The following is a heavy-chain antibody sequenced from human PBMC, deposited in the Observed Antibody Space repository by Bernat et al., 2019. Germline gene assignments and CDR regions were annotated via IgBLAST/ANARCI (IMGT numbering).Heavy chain of an antibody. CDR3: ASDPLHYFDD. CDR2: IKQDGSEK. Sequence: EVQLVESGGGLVQPGGSLRLSCAASGFTFSSYWMTWFRQAPGKGLEWVANIKQDGSEKYYVDSVKGRFTISRDNAKNSLYLKMNSLRAEDTAVYYCASDPLHYFDDWGQGTLVTVSS. CDR1: GFTFSSYW. J-gene: IGHJ4*02. V-gene: IGHV3-7*03.